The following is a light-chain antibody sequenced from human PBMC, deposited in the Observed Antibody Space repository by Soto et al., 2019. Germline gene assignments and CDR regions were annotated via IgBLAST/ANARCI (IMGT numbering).Light chain of an antibody. Sequence: QSVLTQPPSVSGAPGQRVTISCPGSSSNIGAGYDVHWYQQLPGTAPKLLIYGNSNRPSGVPDRFSDSKSGTSASLAITGLQAEDEADYYCQSYDSSLSRVFGGGTKLTVL. CDR2: GNS. J-gene: IGLJ2*01. CDR3: QSYDSSLSRV. V-gene: IGLV1-40*01. CDR1: SSNIGAGYD.